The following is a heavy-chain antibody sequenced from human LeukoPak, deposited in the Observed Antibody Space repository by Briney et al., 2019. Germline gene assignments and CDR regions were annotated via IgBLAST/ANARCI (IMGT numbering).Heavy chain of an antibody. V-gene: IGHV4-59*01. CDR1: GGSISSYY. CDR2: MYDSEST. Sequence: SETLSLTCSVSGGSISSYYWSWIRQPPGKGLEWIGYMYDSESTNYNPSLKSRVTISGDSSKNQISLNLKSVTAADTAVYYCARANGDYYDSSDAFDIWGQGTMVTVSS. J-gene: IGHJ3*02. D-gene: IGHD3-22*01. CDR3: ARANGDYYDSSDAFDI.